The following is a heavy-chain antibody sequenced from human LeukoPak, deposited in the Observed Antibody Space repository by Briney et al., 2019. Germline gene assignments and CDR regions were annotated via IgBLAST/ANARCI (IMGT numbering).Heavy chain of an antibody. CDR1: GFTCSDYA. CDR2: ISSSGSTI. Sequence: GGSLRLSCAASGFTCSDYAMNWVRQAPGKGLEWVSYISSSGSTIYYADSVKGRFTISRDNAKNSLYLQMNSLRAEDTAVYYCARGRRGNYFDYWGQGTLVTVSS. V-gene: IGHV3-48*03. CDR3: ARGRRGNYFDY. J-gene: IGHJ4*02.